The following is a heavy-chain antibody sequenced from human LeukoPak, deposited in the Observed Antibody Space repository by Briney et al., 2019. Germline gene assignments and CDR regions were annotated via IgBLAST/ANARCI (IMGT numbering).Heavy chain of an antibody. CDR3: ARGNRGVLRYFDWLPDFDY. D-gene: IGHD3-9*01. V-gene: IGHV4-59*08. CDR2: IYYSGST. Sequence: SETLSLTCTVSGGSISSYYWSWIRQPPGKGLEWIGYIYYSGSTNYNPSLKSRATISVDTSKTQFSLKLSSVTAADTAVYYCARGNRGVLRYFDWLPDFDYWGQGTLVTVSS. CDR1: GGSISSYY. J-gene: IGHJ4*02.